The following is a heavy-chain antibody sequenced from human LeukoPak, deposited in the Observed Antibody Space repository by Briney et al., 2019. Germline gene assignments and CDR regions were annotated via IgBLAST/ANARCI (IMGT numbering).Heavy chain of an antibody. CDR1: GGPLSAYY. V-gene: IGHV4-59*01. J-gene: IGHJ4*02. CDR3: ASGETGSNLGGY. CDR2: IYDTGNT. Sequence: SETLSLTCTVSGGPLSAYYWTWIRRPPGKGLEWVGYIYDTGNTNYNPSLKNRVTISVDTSKNQFALKLTSVTAADTAVYYCASGETGSNLGGYWGQGTLVTVSS. D-gene: IGHD1-1*01.